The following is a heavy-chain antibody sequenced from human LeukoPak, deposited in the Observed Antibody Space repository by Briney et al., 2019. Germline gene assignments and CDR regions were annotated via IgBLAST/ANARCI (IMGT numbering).Heavy chain of an antibody. CDR2: ITSTSSII. J-gene: IGHJ4*02. Sequence: GGSLRLSCAASGFTLSSYSMTWVRQAPGKGLEWVSYITSTSSIIYYADSVKGRFTTSRDNAKNSLYLQMNNLRVEDTAVYYCARVMYSPEKTPEDFWGQGTLVTVSS. CDR3: ARVMYSPEKTPEDF. D-gene: IGHD1-26*01. V-gene: IGHV3-48*04. CDR1: GFTLSSYS.